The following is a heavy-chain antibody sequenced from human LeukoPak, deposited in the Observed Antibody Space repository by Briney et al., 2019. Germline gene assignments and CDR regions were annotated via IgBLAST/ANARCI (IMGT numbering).Heavy chain of an antibody. J-gene: IGHJ4*02. Sequence: SETLSLTCAVYGGSFSGYYWSWIRQPAGKGLEWIGHIYISGSANDNPSLKSRVTMSVDTSKNQFSLKLSSVTAADTAVYYCARALSGSYYLWDYWGQGTLVTVSS. CDR1: GGSFSGYY. CDR3: ARALSGSYYLWDY. V-gene: IGHV4-59*10. CDR2: IYISGSA. D-gene: IGHD1-26*01.